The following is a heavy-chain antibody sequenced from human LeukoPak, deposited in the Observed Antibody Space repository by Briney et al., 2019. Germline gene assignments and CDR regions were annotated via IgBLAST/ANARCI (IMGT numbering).Heavy chain of an antibody. CDR1: GGFISSGGYY. Sequence: SETLSLTCTVTGGFISSGGYYWSCIRQFPGESLEWIGYIYYTGTTSYNPSLKTRLTLSVDTSKNQFSLRLSSVTAADTAVYYCARDNSGVFDYWGQGTLVTVSS. J-gene: IGHJ4*02. V-gene: IGHV4-31*03. D-gene: IGHD3-10*01. CDR2: IYYTGTT. CDR3: ARDNSGVFDY.